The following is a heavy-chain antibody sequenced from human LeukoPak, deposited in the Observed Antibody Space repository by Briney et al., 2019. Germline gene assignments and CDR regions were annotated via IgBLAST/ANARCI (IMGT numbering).Heavy chain of an antibody. V-gene: IGHV3-9*01. J-gene: IGHJ4*02. D-gene: IGHD2-2*01. CDR3: AKGYCSSTSCYSDY. CDR2: ISWNSGSI. CDR1: GFTFDDYA. Sequence: GRSLRLSCAVSGFTFDDYAMHWVRQAPGKGLEWVSGISWNSGSIGYADSVKGRFTISRDNAKNSLYLQMNSLRAEDTALYYCAKGYCSSTSCYSDYWGQGTLVTVSS.